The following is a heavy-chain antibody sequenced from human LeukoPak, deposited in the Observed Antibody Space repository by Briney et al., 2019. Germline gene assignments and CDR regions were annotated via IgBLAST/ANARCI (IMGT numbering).Heavy chain of an antibody. Sequence: GGSLRLSCAASGFTFDDYAMHWVRQAPGKGLEWVSGISWNSGSIGYADSVKGRFTISRDNAKNTLYLQMNSLRAEDTAVYYCARESGIAAALDLWGQGTLVTVSS. V-gene: IGHV3-9*01. CDR3: ARESGIAAALDL. CDR1: GFTFDDYA. CDR2: ISWNSGSI. D-gene: IGHD6-13*01. J-gene: IGHJ5*02.